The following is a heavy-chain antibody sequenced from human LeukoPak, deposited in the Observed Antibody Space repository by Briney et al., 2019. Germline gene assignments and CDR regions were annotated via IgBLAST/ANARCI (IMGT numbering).Heavy chain of an antibody. CDR3: AKSVAIYFYYGLDV. CDR1: GFTLSSYA. J-gene: IGHJ6*02. CDR2: ISGSGGST. V-gene: IGHV3-23*01. Sequence: QSGGSLRLSCAASGFTLSSYAMSWVRQAPGKGLEWVSAISGSGGSTYYADSVKGRFTISRDNSKNTLYLQMNSLRAEDTAVYYCAKSVAIYFYYGLDVWGQGTTVTVPS. D-gene: IGHD3-3*01.